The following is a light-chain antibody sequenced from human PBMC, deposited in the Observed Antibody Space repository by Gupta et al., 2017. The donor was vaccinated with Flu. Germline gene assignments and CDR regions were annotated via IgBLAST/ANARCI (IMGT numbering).Light chain of an antibody. J-gene: IGKJ5*01. V-gene: IGKV3-11*01. Sequence: EILLTQFPATLSLSPGEEATLSCRASRSVSTYLAWYQHKPGRAPRLLIYDASLRAIGVPARFTGSGSGTDFTLTISNLEPEDFAVYYCLQRFSWPPVTFGQGTRLEMK. CDR2: DAS. CDR3: LQRFSWPPVT. CDR1: RSVSTY.